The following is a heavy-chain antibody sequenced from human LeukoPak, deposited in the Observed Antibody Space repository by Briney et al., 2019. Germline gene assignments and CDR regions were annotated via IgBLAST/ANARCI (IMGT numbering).Heavy chain of an antibody. V-gene: IGHV3-21*01. J-gene: IGHJ6*03. CDR1: GFTFSSYS. D-gene: IGHD3-10*01. CDR3: ARDSGLSMVRGVIRYYYYYMDV. CDR2: ISSSSSYI. Sequence: GGSLRLFCAASGFTFSSYSMNWVRQAPGKGLEWVSSISSSSSYIYYADSVKGRFTISRDNAKNSLYLQMNSLRAEDTAVYYCARDSGLSMVRGVIRYYYYYMDVWGKGTTVTVSS.